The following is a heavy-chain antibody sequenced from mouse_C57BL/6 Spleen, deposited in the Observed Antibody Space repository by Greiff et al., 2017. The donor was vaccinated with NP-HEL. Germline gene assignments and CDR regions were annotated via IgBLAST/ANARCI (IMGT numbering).Heavy chain of an antibody. V-gene: IGHV1-26*01. Sequence: VQLQQSGPELVKPGASVKISCKASGYTFTDYYMNWVKQSHGKSLEWIGDINPNNGGTSYNQKFKGKATLTVDKSSSTAYMELRSLTSEDSAVYYCARVGGNYDFDYWGQGTTLTVSS. CDR3: ARVGGNYDFDY. D-gene: IGHD2-1*01. CDR1: GYTFTDYY. CDR2: INPNNGGT. J-gene: IGHJ2*01.